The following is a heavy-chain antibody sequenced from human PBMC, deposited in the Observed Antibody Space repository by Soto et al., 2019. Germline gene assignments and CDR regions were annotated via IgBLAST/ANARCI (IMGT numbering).Heavy chain of an antibody. V-gene: IGHV4-34*01. CDR3: ARGLAAAGTGNYYYYMDV. J-gene: IGHJ6*03. Sequence: SETLSLTCAVYGGSFSGYYWSWIRQPPGKGLEWIGEINHSGSTNYNPSLKSRVTISVDTSKNQFSLKLSPVTAADTAVYYCARGLAAAGTGNYYYYMDVWGKGTTVTVSS. D-gene: IGHD6-13*01. CDR2: INHSGST. CDR1: GGSFSGYY.